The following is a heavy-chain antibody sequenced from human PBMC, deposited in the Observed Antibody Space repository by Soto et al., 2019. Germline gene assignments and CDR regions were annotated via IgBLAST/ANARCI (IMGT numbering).Heavy chain of an antibody. D-gene: IGHD2-15*01. V-gene: IGHV3-33*01. CDR1: GFTFSSYG. CDR3: ARDQDLYCSGGSCYSVDYYYGMDV. Sequence: GGSLRLSCAASGFTFSSYGMHWVRQAPGKGLEWVAVIWYDGSNKYYADSVKGRFTISRDNSKNTLYLQMNSLRAEDTAVYYCARDQDLYCSGGSCYSVDYYYGMDVWGQGTTVTVSS. J-gene: IGHJ6*02. CDR2: IWYDGSNK.